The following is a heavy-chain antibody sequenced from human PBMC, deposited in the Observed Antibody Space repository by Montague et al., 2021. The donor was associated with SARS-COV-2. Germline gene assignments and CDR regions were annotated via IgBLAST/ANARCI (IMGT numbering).Heavy chain of an antibody. Sequence: SETLSLTCTLSGGSISSGSYWGWIRQPPGKGLEWIGYIFNSGSTNYNPSLKSRVTISVDTSKNQLSLRLRSVTAADTAVYYCVRVGVSNWYSFFDYWGQGTLVTVSS. D-gene: IGHD6-13*01. CDR3: VRVGVSNWYSFFDY. CDR2: IFNSGST. J-gene: IGHJ4*02. CDR1: GGSISSGSY. V-gene: IGHV4-61*01.